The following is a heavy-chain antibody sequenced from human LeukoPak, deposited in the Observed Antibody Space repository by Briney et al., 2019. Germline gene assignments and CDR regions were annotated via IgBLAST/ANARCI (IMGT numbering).Heavy chain of an antibody. CDR2: IIPIFGTA. D-gene: IGHD2/OR15-2a*01. V-gene: IGHV1-69*05. CDR1: GGTFSSYA. J-gene: IGHJ6*03. CDR3: ARDTIIRGYMDV. Sequence: GASVKVSCKASGGTFSSYAISWVRQAPGQGLEWMGRIIPIFGTANYAQKFQGRVTITTDESTSTAYMELSSLRSEDPAVYYCARDTIIRGYMDVWGKGTTVTVSS.